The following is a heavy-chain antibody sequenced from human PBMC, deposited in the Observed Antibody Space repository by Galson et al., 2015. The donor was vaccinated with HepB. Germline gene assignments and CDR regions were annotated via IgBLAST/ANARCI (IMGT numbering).Heavy chain of an antibody. CDR2: ISWNSGSI. Sequence: SLRLSCAASGFTFDDYAVHWVRQAPGKGLEWVSGISWNSGSIGYADSVKGRFTISRDNAKNSLYLQMNSLRAEDTALYYCAKGTPGDYGSGEFDYWAREPWSPSPQ. V-gene: IGHV3-9*01. CDR3: AKGTPGDYGSGEFDY. CDR1: GFTFDDYA. J-gene: IGHJ4*02. D-gene: IGHD3-10*01.